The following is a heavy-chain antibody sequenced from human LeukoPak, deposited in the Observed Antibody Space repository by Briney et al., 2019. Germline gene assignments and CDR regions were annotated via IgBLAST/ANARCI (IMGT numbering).Heavy chain of an antibody. CDR1: GGSISSYY. V-gene: IGHV4-4*07. D-gene: IGHD3-9*01. CDR3: AREDILTGYFPFSDY. Sequence: SETLSLTCTVSGGSISSYYWSWIRQPAGKGLEWIGRMYTSGSTDYNPSLKSRVTMSVDTSKNQFSLKLNSLTAADTAVYYCAREDILTGYFPFSDYWGHGTLVTVSS. J-gene: IGHJ4*01. CDR2: MYTSGST.